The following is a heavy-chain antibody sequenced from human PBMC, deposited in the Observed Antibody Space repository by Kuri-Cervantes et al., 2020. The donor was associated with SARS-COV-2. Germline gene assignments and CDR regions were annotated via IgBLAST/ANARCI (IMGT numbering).Heavy chain of an antibody. CDR2: IWYDGSNE. D-gene: IGHD2-2*01. CDR3: ARDLVPAAMLDY. Sequence: GESLKISCAASGFKFNSYGMQWVRQAPGKGLEWVAVIWYDGSNEYYADSVKGRFTISRDNSKNTLYLQMNSLRAEDTAVYYCARDLVPAAMLDYWGQGTLVTVSS. CDR1: GFKFNSYG. J-gene: IGHJ4*02. V-gene: IGHV3-33*01.